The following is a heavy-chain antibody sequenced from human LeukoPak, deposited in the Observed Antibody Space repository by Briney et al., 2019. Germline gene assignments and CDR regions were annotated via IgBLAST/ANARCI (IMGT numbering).Heavy chain of an antibody. V-gene: IGHV4-31*03. J-gene: IGHJ3*02. CDR2: IYYNGHT. D-gene: IGHD1-26*01. CDR1: GGSISNGGYY. CDR3: ARRVGADGEGAFDI. Sequence: SETLSLTCTVSGGSISNGGYYWSWIRQLPGKGLEWIGYIYYNGHTYYNPSLKSRVVISVDTSKNQFSLKLSSVTAADTAVYYCARRVGADGEGAFDIWGQGTMVTVSS.